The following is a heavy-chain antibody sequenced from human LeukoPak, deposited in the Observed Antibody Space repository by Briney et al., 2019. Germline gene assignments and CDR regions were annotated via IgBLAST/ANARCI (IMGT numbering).Heavy chain of an antibody. CDR3: ARDSGWWRFDF. V-gene: IGHV3-7*03. CDR2: IKEDGSEK. Sequence: GGSLRLSCAASGFTFSTFAMNWVRQAPGQGLEWVASIKEDGSEKHYVDSVKGRFTISRDNGKNSLYLQMNSLRAEDTAVYYCARDSGWWRFDFWGQGTLVTVSS. D-gene: IGHD6-13*01. J-gene: IGHJ4*02. CDR1: GFTFSTFA.